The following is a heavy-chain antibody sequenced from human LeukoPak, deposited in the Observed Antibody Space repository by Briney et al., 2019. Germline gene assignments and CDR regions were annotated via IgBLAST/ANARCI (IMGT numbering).Heavy chain of an antibody. CDR3: AKGARGYSYGYVLDY. CDR1: GFTFDDYA. Sequence: GGSLGLSCAASGFTFDDYAMHWVRQAPGKGLEWVSGISWNSGSIGYADSVKGRFTISRDNAKNSLYLQMNSLRAEDTALYYCAKGARGYSYGYVLDYWGQGTLVTVSS. V-gene: IGHV3-9*01. J-gene: IGHJ4*02. CDR2: ISWNSGSI. D-gene: IGHD5-18*01.